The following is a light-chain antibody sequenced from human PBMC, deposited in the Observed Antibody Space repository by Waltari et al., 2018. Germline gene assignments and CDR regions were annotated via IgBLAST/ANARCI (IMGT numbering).Light chain of an antibody. CDR3: SSYTSSNTLG. J-gene: IGLJ1*01. CDR2: DVS. Sequence: QSALTQPASVSGSPGQSITISCTGTSSDVGGYNYVSWYQQHPGKAPKLMIYDVSNRPSGVSNRFPGSKSGNTASLTISGLQAEDEADYYCSSYTSSNTLGFGTGTKVTVL. CDR1: SSDVGGYNY. V-gene: IGLV2-14*03.